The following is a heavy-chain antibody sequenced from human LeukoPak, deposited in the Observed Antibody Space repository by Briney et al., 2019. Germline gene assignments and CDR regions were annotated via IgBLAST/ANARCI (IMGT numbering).Heavy chain of an antibody. D-gene: IGHD2-2*02. V-gene: IGHV3-64*01. CDR3: ARGQYCSSTSCYSFDY. J-gene: IGHJ4*02. Sequence: GGSLRLSCAASGFTFSSYAMHWVRQAPGKGLEYVSAISSNGGSTYYANSVKGRFTISRDNSKNTLYLQMNSLRAEDTAVYYCARGQYCSSTSCYSFDYWGQGTLVTVSS. CDR2: ISSNGGST. CDR1: GFTFSSYA.